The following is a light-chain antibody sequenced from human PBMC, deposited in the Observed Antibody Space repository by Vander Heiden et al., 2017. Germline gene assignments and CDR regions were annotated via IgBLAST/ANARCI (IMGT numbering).Light chain of an antibody. CDR3: LSYAGSNTLL. V-gene: IGLV2-8*01. J-gene: IGLJ2*01. CDR1: SSDVGYYDY. Sequence: QSALTQPPSASGSPGQSVAISCTGSSSDVGYYDYVSWYQQHAGKAPKLIISEVTKRPSGVPDRFSGSKSGNTASLTVSGLQAEDEADYYCLSYAGSNTLLFGGGTKLTVL. CDR2: EVT.